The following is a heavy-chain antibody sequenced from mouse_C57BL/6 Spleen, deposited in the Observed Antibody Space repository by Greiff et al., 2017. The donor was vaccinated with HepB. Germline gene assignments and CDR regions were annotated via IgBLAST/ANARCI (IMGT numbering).Heavy chain of an antibody. CDR2: ISSGSSTI. Sequence: EVHLVESGGGLVKPGGSLKLSCAASGFTFSDYGMHWVRQAPEKGLEWVAYISSGSSTIYYADTVKGRFTISRDKAKNTLFLQMTSLRSEDTAMYYCASPARDYWGQGTSVTVSS. CDR3: ASPARDY. CDR1: GFTFSDYG. J-gene: IGHJ4*01. V-gene: IGHV5-17*01.